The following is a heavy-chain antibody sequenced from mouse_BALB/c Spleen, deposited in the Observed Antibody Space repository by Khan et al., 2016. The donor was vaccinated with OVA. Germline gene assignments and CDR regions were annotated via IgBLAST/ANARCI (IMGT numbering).Heavy chain of an antibody. CDR3: ARYYGNYGWYFDV. CDR2: ILAGGST. Sequence: QVQLKESGPAMVAPSQSLSITCTVSGFSLTSYGVHWVLQPPGKGLEWLGVILAGGSTNYNSALMSRLSISKDNSKSQVFLKMISLQTDDTAMYYCARYYGNYGWYFDVWGAGTTVTVSS. V-gene: IGHV2-9*02. J-gene: IGHJ1*01. CDR1: GFSLTSYG. D-gene: IGHD2-1*01.